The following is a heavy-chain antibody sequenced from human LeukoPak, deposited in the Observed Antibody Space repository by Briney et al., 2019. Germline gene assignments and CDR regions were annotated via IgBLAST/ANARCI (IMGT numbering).Heavy chain of an antibody. V-gene: IGHV3-7*01. D-gene: IGHD3-3*01. CDR3: ARGPRITIFGVVTTRNWFDP. CDR2: IKQDGSEK. CDR1: GFTFSSYW. Sequence: PGGSLRLSCAASGFTFSSYWMSWVRQAPGKGLEWVANIKQDGSEKYYVDSVKGRFTISRDNAKNSLYLQMNSLRAEDTAVYYCARGPRITIFGVVTTRNWFDPWGQGTLVTVSS. J-gene: IGHJ5*02.